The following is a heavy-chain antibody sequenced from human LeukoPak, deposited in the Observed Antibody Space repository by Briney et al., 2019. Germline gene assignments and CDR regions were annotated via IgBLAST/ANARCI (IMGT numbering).Heavy chain of an antibody. D-gene: IGHD6-13*01. CDR3: ARDGGGRYSISWYIAY. CDR2: ITGGSSTI. Sequence: PGGSLSLSCAASGFSFSTYSMNWVRQAPGKGLEWLSYITGGSSTIYYADSVKGRFTISRDDAKNSLYLQMNSLRADDTAVYYCARDGGGRYSISWYIAYWGQGALVTVSS. CDR1: GFSFSTYS. J-gene: IGHJ4*02. V-gene: IGHV3-48*01.